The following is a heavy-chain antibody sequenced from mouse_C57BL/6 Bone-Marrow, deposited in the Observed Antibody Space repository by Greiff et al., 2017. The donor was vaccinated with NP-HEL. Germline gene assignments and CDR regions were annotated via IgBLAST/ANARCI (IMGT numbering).Heavy chain of an antibody. Sequence: VKLQQPGAELVKPGASVKLSCKASGYTFTSYWMQWVKQRPGQGLEWIGEIDPSDSYTNYNQKFKGKATLTVDTSSSTAYMQLSSLTSEDSAVYYCARDGSSEGFAYWGQGTLVTVSA. D-gene: IGHD1-1*01. CDR2: IDPSDSYT. CDR1: GYTFTSYW. V-gene: IGHV1-50*01. J-gene: IGHJ3*01. CDR3: ARDGSSEGFAY.